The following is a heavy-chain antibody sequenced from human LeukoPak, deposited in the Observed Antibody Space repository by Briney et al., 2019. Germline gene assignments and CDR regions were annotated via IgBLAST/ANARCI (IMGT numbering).Heavy chain of an antibody. D-gene: IGHD3-10*01. CDR1: GGSISSSSHY. CDR3: ARHGPGDLWFPFDY. Sequence: PSETLSLTCPVSGGSISSSSHYWAWIPQPPGKGLEWFGSIYYSGSTYYNPSLKSRVTMSVDTSKNQLSLKLSSVTAADTALYYCARHGPGDLWFPFDYWGQGTLVTVSS. V-gene: IGHV4-39*01. CDR2: IYYSGST. J-gene: IGHJ4*02.